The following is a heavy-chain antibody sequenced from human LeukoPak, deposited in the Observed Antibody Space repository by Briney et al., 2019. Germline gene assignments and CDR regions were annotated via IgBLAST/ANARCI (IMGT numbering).Heavy chain of an antibody. CDR3: ARVPNYYDSSSYPDV. D-gene: IGHD3-22*01. J-gene: IGHJ6*02. Sequence: SETLSLTCTVSGGSISSSYWSWIRQPPGKGLEWLGHIYYSGTTNYNPSLKSRVTISVDMSKNQFSLKLSSVTAADTAVYYCARVPNYYDSSSYPDVWGQGTTVTVSS. CDR1: GGSISSSY. V-gene: IGHV4-59*01. CDR2: IYYSGTT.